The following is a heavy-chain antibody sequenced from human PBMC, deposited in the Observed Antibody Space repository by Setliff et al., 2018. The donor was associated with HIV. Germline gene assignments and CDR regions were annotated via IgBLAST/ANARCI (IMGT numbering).Heavy chain of an antibody. CDR3: ARLNNGAHYFHFDY. J-gene: IGHJ4*02. Sequence: GESLKISCAASGFSVSRNYMSWVRQAPGKGLEWVSVIYGGGSTNYADSVKGRFTISTDNSKNTLYLQMNSLRAEDTAVYYCARLNNGAHYFHFDYWGQGTLVTVSS. V-gene: IGHV3-66*04. CDR1: GFSVSRNY. D-gene: IGHD1-20*01. CDR2: IYGGGST.